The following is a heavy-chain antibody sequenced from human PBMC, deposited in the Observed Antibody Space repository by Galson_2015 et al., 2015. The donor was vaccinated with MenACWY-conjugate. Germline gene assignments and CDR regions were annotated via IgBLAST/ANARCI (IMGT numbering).Heavy chain of an antibody. CDR1: GFTFSSSW. V-gene: IGHV3-74*01. CDR2: ITSDGRST. J-gene: IGHJ4*02. Sequence: SLRLSCAASGFTFSSSWMHWVRQAPGKGLVWVSRITSDGRSTSYADSVKGRFTISRDNAKHTLYLQMDSLRAEGTAVYYCARLGGNYRTTSHFDYWGQGTLVTVSS. D-gene: IGHD1-26*01. CDR3: ARLGGNYRTTSHFDY.